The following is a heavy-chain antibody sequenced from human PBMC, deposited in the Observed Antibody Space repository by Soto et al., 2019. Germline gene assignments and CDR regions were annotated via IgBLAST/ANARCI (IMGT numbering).Heavy chain of an antibody. CDR3: ARGSLGHSSGWNWFDP. D-gene: IGHD6-19*01. J-gene: IGHJ5*02. Sequence: SETLSLTCTVSGGSISSGGYYWSWIRQHPGKGLEWIGYIYYSGSTYYNQSLKSRVTKSVDTSKNQFSLKLSSVTAADTAVYYCARGSLGHSSGWNWFDPWGQGTLVTVSS. V-gene: IGHV4-31*03. CDR2: IYYSGST. CDR1: GGSISSGGYY.